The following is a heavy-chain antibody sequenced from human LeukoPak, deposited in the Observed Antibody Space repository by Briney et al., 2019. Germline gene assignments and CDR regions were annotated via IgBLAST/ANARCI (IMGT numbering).Heavy chain of an antibody. D-gene: IGHD3-22*01. CDR2: INPSGGST. V-gene: IGHV1-46*01. Sequence: GASVKVSCKASGYTFTSYYMHWVRQAPGQGLEWMGIINPSGGSTSYAQKFQGRVTMTRDTSTSTVYMELSSLRSEDTAVYYCASSRPYYYDSSGYYGRLDYWGQGTLVTVSS. J-gene: IGHJ4*02. CDR3: ASSRPYYYDSSGYYGRLDY. CDR1: GYTFTSYY.